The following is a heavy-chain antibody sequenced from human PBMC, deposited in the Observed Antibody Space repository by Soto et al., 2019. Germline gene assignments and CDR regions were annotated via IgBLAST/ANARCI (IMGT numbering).Heavy chain of an antibody. Sequence: SVKVSCKTSGDTFSSYAISWVRQAPGQGLEWMGGIIPILGTPSYAQKFQGRVTITADKSTSTAYMELSSLRSEDTAVYYCARERSRYDRSGYYRPDYWGQGTLVTVS. CDR3: ARERSRYDRSGYYRPDY. J-gene: IGHJ4*02. CDR1: GDTFSSYA. CDR2: IIPILGTP. V-gene: IGHV1-69*10. D-gene: IGHD3-22*01.